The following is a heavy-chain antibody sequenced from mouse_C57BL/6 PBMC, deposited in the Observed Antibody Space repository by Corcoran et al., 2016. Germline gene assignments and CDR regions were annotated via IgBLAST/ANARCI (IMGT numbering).Heavy chain of an antibody. J-gene: IGHJ4*01. Sequence: EVQLQQSGPELVKPGASVKISCKASGYTFTDYYMNWVKQSHGKSLEWIGDINPNNGGTSYNQKFKGKATLTVDKSSSTAYMELRSLTSEDSAVYYCARLSRSYYAMDYWGQGTSVTVSS. CDR3: ARLSRSYYAMDY. CDR1: GYTFTDYY. CDR2: INPNNGGT. V-gene: IGHV1-26*01.